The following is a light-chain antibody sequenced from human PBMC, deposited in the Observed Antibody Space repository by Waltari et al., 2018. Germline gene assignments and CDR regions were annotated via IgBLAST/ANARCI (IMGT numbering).Light chain of an antibody. J-gene: IGKJ4*01. V-gene: IGKV1D-12*01. Sequence: DIQMTQSPSSVSASVGDRINITCRASQDIGNWLAWYQQKPGTAPKLLIYAASRLQRGVPARFSGSGFGTDFTLTIVSLQPEDFATYFCQQANTFPPGVTFGGWTKVEI. CDR1: QDIGNW. CDR3: QQANTFPPGVT. CDR2: AAS.